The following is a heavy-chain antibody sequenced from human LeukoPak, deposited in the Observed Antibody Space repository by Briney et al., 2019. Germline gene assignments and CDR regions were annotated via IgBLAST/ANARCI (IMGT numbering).Heavy chain of an antibody. D-gene: IGHD3-22*01. J-gene: IGHJ4*02. CDR3: ARTMIVVDKSGGGDY. Sequence: GGSLRLSCAASGFTVSSNYMSWVRQAPGKGLEWVSVIYSGGSTYYADSVKGRFTISRDNSKNTLYLQMDSLRAEDTAVYYCARTMIVVDKSGGGDYWGQGTLVTVSS. CDR2: IYSGGST. V-gene: IGHV3-66*01. CDR1: GFTVSSNY.